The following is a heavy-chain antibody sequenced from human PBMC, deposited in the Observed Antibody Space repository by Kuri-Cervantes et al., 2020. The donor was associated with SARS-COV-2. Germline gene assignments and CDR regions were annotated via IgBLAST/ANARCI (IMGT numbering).Heavy chain of an antibody. D-gene: IGHD3-16*02. V-gene: IGHV3-73*01. CDR1: GYTFSGST. CDR3: ARVRLGELSLLFDY. Sequence: GESLKISCAASGYTFSGSTMHWVRQASGKGLEWIGRIRTKVDSYETVYCASVQGRFAISRDNAKNSLYLQMNSLRAEDTAVYYCARVRLGELSLLFDYWGQGTLVTVSS. CDR2: IRTKVDSYET. J-gene: IGHJ4*02.